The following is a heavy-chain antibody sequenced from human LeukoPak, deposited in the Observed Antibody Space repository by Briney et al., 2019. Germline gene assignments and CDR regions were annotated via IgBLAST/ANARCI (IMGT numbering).Heavy chain of an antibody. V-gene: IGHV1-3*01. J-gene: IGHJ4*02. CDR3: ARAQIGSWYY. CDR1: GYTFTSYA. CDR2: INAGNGNT. Sequence: ASVKVSCKASGYTFTSYAMHWVRQAPGQRLEWMGWINAGNGNTKYSQKFQGRVTMTRDTSTSTVYMELSSLRSEDTAVYYCARAQIGSWYYWGQGTLVTVSS. D-gene: IGHD6-13*01.